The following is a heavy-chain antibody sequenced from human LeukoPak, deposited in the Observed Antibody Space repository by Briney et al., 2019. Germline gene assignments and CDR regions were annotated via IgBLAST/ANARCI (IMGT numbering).Heavy chain of an antibody. CDR1: GVSISSGSNY. D-gene: IGHD5-12*01. CDR2: INHSGST. Sequence: SETLSLTCSVSGVSISSGSNYWGWIRQPPGKGLEWIGEINHSGSTNYNPSLKSRVTISVDTSKNQFSLKLSSVTAADTAVYYCARRGRWLRYFDYWGQGTLVTVSS. CDR3: ARRGRWLRYFDY. V-gene: IGHV4-39*07. J-gene: IGHJ4*02.